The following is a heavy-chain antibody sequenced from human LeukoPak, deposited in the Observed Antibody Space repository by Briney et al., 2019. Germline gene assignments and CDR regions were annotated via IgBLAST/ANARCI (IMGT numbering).Heavy chain of an antibody. V-gene: IGHV3-7*03. CDR2: IKQDGSEK. Sequence: GGSLRLSCAASGFTFSSYWMSWVRQAPGKGLEWVANIKQDGSEKYYVDSVKGRFTISRDNTKNSLYLQMNSLRAEDTAVYYCARERIAARLIRSGFDYWGQGTLVTVSS. J-gene: IGHJ4*02. CDR3: ARERIAARLIRSGFDY. D-gene: IGHD6-6*01. CDR1: GFTFSSYW.